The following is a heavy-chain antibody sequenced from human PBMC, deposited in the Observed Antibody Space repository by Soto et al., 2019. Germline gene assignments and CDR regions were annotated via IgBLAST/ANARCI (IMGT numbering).Heavy chain of an antibody. CDR3: TRDPRNYYDSSGYANWFDP. CDR1: AGSISIVDYD. J-gene: IGHJ5*02. CDR2: IYYSGST. D-gene: IGHD3-22*01. V-gene: IGHV4-30-4*01. Sequence: PSETRSPTCTVAAGSISIVDYDWGWIREPPWSGLEWIGYIYYSGSTYYNPSLKSRVTISVDTSKNQFSLKLSSVTAADTAVYYCTRDPRNYYDSSGYANWFDPWGQGTLVTVSS.